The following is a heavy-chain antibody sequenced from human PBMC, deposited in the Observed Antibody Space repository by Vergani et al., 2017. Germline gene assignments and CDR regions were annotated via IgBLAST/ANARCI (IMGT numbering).Heavy chain of an antibody. Sequence: QVQLVESGGGVVQPGRSLRLSCAASGFTFSSYGMHWVRQAPGKGLEWVAVIWYDGSNKYYADSVKGRFTISRDNSKNTLYLQMNSLRAEDTAVYYCARERLQGGQRITIFGVVINPNEYYGMDVWGQGTTVTVSS. D-gene: IGHD3-3*01. J-gene: IGHJ6*02. CDR3: ARERLQGGQRITIFGVVINPNEYYGMDV. CDR2: IWYDGSNK. CDR1: GFTFSSYG. V-gene: IGHV3-33*01.